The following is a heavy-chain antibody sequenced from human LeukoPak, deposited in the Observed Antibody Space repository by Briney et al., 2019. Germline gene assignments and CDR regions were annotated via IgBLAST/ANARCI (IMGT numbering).Heavy chain of an antibody. D-gene: IGHD5-12*01. CDR2: INSDGSST. V-gene: IGHV3-74*03. Sequence: GGSLRLSCAACGVTPNNYWTHWVRHAPGKGVVWVSHINSDGSSTTYADSVKGRFTISRDNAKNTLYLQMSSLRAEDTAVYYCARVHGYVSGAFDYWGQGSLVTVSS. CDR3: ARVHGYVSGAFDY. J-gene: IGHJ4*02. CDR1: GVTPNNYW.